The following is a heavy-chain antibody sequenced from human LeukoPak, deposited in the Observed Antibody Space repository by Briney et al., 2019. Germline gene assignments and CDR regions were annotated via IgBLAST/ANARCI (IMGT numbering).Heavy chain of an antibody. CDR2: VYPDDSDT. V-gene: IGHV5-51*01. CDR1: GYTFSNFW. J-gene: IGHJ3*02. Sequence: GESLKISCEVSGYTFSNFWIGWVRQTPGKGLEWMGVVYPDDSDTRYNPSFQGQVTISADRSVRTAYLQWRSLKASDTGLYYCATAIITIFGVAPDAFDIWGQGTMVTVSS. D-gene: IGHD3-3*01. CDR3: ATAIITIFGVAPDAFDI.